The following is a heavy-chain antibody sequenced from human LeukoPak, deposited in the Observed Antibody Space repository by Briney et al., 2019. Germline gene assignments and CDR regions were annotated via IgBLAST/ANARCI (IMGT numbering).Heavy chain of an antibody. J-gene: IGHJ4*02. Sequence: GGSLRLSCAASGFTFSDHYMDWVRQAPGKGLEWVGRTGNKANSYTTEYAASVKGRVTISRDDSKNSLFLQMNSLKSEDTAVYYCARGNTSAWYPFDYWGQGTLVTVSS. CDR3: ARGNTSAWYPFDY. CDR1: GFTFSDHY. V-gene: IGHV3-72*01. CDR2: TGNKANSYTT. D-gene: IGHD6-19*01.